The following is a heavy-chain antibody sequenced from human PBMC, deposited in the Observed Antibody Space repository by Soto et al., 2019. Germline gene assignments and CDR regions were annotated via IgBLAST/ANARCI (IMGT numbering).Heavy chain of an antibody. CDR1: GGSISSYY. J-gene: IGHJ4*02. V-gene: IGHV4-59*08. D-gene: IGHD3-10*01. Sequence: QVQLQESGPGLVKPSETLSLTCTVSGGSISSYYWSWIRQPPGKGLEWIGYIYYSGSTNYNPSLKSRVTISVDTSKNQFSLKLSSVTAADTAVYYCARVRGVLEYYCDYWGQGTLVTVSS. CDR2: IYYSGST. CDR3: ARVRGVLEYYCDY.